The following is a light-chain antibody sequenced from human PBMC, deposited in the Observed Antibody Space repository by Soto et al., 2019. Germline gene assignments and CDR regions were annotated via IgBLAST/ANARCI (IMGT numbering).Light chain of an antibody. CDR1: QTISRTY. J-gene: IGKJ3*01. Sequence: EIVLTQSPGTLSLSPGERATLSCRASQTISRTYIAWYQHKRGQAPRLLIFAASSGATGIPDRFSGSGSGTDFSLTISRLEPEDSAVYFCQQFVTSPYTFGPGTKVDIK. CDR3: QQFVTSPYT. CDR2: AAS. V-gene: IGKV3-20*01.